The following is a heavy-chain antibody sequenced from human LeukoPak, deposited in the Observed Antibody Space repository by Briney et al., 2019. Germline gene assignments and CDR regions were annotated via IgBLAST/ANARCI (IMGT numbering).Heavy chain of an antibody. V-gene: IGHV3-33*08. D-gene: IGHD3-22*01. J-gene: IGHJ3*02. CDR3: ARDPYYYDSSGYRTVDDAFDI. Sequence: GGSLRLSCVASGFTFSSLGMHWVRQAPGKGLEWVAVIWYDGSNKYYADSVKGRFTISRDNSKNTLYLQMNSLRAEDTAVYYCARDPYYYDSSGYRTVDDAFDIWGQGTMVTVSS. CDR2: IWYDGSNK. CDR1: GFTFSSLG.